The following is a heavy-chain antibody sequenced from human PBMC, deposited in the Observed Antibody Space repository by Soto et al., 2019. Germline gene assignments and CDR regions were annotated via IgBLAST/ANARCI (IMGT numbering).Heavy chain of an antibody. CDR2: ISTTSSSI. V-gene: IGHV3-48*02. CDR3: ARKGVAFDY. CDR1: GFTFSIYS. Sequence: PGGSLRLSCAASGFTFSIYSMNWVRHAPGKGLEWISYISTTSSSIYYADSVKGRFTISRDNAKNSLFLQMNSLRDEDTAVYYCARKGVAFDYWGQGALVTVSS. D-gene: IGHD3-3*01. J-gene: IGHJ4*02.